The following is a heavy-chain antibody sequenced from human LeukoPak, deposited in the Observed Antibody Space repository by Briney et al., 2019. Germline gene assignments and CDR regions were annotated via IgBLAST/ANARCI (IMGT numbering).Heavy chain of an antibody. CDR1: GFTFSRSW. V-gene: IGHV3-7*01. CDR2: IKEDGNEK. Sequence: GGSLRLSRAASGFTFSRSWMTWVRQAPGKGLEWVANIKEDGNEKNYGDSVKGRFTISRDNARKSLYLEMSSLRAEDTAVYYCGTLSDDFWGQGTLVTVS. CDR3: GTLSDDF. J-gene: IGHJ4*02.